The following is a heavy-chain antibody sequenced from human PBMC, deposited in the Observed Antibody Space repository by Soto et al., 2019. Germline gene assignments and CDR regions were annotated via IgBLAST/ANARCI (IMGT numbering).Heavy chain of an antibody. V-gene: IGHV3-9*01. CDR1: GFTFDDYA. Sequence: GGSLRLSCAASGFTFDDYAMHWVRQAPGKGLEWVSGISWNSGSIGYADSVKGRFTISRDNAKNSLYLQMNSLRAEDTALYYFAKGGGYDPQDAYDIWGHGTMVTVSS. CDR2: ISWNSGSI. CDR3: AKGGGYDPQDAYDI. D-gene: IGHD5-12*01. J-gene: IGHJ3*02.